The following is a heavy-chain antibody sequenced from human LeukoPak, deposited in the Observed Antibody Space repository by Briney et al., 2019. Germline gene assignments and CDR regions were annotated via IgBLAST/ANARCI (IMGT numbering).Heavy chain of an antibody. V-gene: IGHV4-59*01. J-gene: IGHJ3*02. CDR2: MYNSGTI. CDR3: VRVGGASSILSAFDI. D-gene: IGHD6-6*01. CDR1: GGSINSYY. Sequence: SETLSLTCTVSGGSINSYYWSWIRQPPGKGLEWIGYMYNSGTINYNPSLTSRVTMSLDTSKNQVSLKLTSVTAADTAVYYCVRVGGASSILSAFDIWGQGTMVTVSS.